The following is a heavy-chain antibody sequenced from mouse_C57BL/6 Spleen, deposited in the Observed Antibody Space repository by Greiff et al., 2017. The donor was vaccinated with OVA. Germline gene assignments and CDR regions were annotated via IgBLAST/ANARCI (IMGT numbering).Heavy chain of an antibody. CDR3: ARGRTTVEADY. CDR1: GYAFSSSW. V-gene: IGHV1-82*01. J-gene: IGHJ2*01. CDR2: IYPGDGDT. Sequence: VQLQQSGAELVQPGASVKLSCKASGYAFSSSWMNWVKQRPGKGLEWIGRIYPGDGDTNYNGKFKGKATLTAEKSSSTAYMQLSSLTSEDSAVYFCARGRTTVEADYWGQGTTLTVSS. D-gene: IGHD1-1*01.